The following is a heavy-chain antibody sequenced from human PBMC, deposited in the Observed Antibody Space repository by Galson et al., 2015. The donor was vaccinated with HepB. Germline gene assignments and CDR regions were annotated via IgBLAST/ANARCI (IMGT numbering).Heavy chain of an antibody. CDR2: ISYDGGKE. V-gene: IGHV3-30*18. CDR1: GFRFRSDG. J-gene: IGHJ4*02. CDR3: AKGGRSYLSDDVFYPGFDD. Sequence: SLRLSCAASGFRFRSDGMHWVRQAPGKGLEWVAGISYDGGKEHYADSVKGRFTISRDNSKDTLYLLMNSLRAEDTAVYFCAKGGRSYLSDDVFYPGFDDGGQGTLVTVSS. D-gene: IGHD3-10*01.